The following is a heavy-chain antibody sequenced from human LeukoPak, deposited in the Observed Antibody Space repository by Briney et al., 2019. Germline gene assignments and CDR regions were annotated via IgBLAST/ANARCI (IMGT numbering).Heavy chain of an antibody. CDR2: IYYSGST. V-gene: IGHV4-59*01. Sequence: SETLSLTRTVSGGSISSYYWSWIRQPPGKGLEWIGYIYYSGSTNYNPSLKSRVTISVDTSKNQFSLKLSSVTAADTAVYYCAGLVGRYSSGLYYYYFDYWGQGTLVTVSS. CDR1: GGSISSYY. D-gene: IGHD3-22*01. J-gene: IGHJ4*02. CDR3: AGLVGRYSSGLYYYYFDY.